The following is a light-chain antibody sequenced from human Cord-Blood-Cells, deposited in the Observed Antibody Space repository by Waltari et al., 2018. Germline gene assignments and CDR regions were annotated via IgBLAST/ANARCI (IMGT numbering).Light chain of an antibody. CDR3: QQSYSTPYT. V-gene: IGKV1-39*01. Sequence: DIQMTQSPSSLSASVGDRVNITCRASQIISSYLNWYQQKPGKAPKLLIYAASSLQSGVPSRFSGSGSGTDFTLTISSLQPEDFATYYCQQSYSTPYTFGQGTKLEIK. CDR2: AAS. J-gene: IGKJ2*01. CDR1: QIISSY.